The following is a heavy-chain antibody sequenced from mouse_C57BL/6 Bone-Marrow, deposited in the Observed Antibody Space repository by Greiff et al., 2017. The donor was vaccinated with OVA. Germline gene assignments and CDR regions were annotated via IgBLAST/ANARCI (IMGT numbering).Heavy chain of an antibody. V-gene: IGHV1-20*01. Sequence: EVQLQESGPELVKPGDSVKISCKASGYSFTGYFMNWVMQSHGKSLEWIGRINPYNGDTLYNQKFKGKATLTVDKSSSTAHMELRSLTSEDSAVYYCAREAYYYGSSPYWYFDVWGTGTTVTVSS. CDR1: GYSFTGYF. CDR2: INPYNGDT. CDR3: AREAYYYGSSPYWYFDV. D-gene: IGHD1-1*01. J-gene: IGHJ1*03.